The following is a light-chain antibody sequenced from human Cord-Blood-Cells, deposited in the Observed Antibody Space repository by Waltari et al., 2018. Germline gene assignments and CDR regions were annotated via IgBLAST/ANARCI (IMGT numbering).Light chain of an antibody. CDR2: DVS. CDR1: SSDVGGYTY. Sequence: QSALTQPASVSGSPGQSITISCTGTSSDVGGYTYISWYQQHPGKATKLTIYDVSNRPSGVSKRFSGSKSGNTASLTISGLQAEDEADYYCSSYTSSSTWVFGGGTKLTVL. V-gene: IGLV2-14*03. CDR3: SSYTSSSTWV. J-gene: IGLJ3*02.